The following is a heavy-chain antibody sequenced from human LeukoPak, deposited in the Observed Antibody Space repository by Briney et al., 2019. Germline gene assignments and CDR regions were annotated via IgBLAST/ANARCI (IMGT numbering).Heavy chain of an antibody. CDR3: ARAMAPARFDY. CDR1: GFTVSSNY. D-gene: IGHD5-18*01. CDR2: IYSGGST. Sequence: GGSLRLSCAASGFTVSSNYMSWVRQAPGKGLEWVSVIYSGGSTYYADSVKGRFTISRDNSKNTLYLQMNSLRAEDTAVYYCARAMAPARFDYWGRGTLVTVSS. V-gene: IGHV3-53*01. J-gene: IGHJ4*02.